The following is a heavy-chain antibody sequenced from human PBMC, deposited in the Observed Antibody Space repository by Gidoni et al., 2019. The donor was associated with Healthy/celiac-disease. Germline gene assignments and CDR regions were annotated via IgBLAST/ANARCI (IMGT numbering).Heavy chain of an antibody. D-gene: IGHD6-13*01. CDR2: INHSGST. CDR1: GSFSGYY. V-gene: IGHV4-34*01. J-gene: IGHJ4*02. CDR3: ARGSGLAAAGNSQFDY. Sequence: GSFSGYYWSWIRQPPGKGLEWIGEINHSGSTNYNPSLKSRVTISVDTSKNQFSLKLSSVTAADTAVYYCARGSGLAAAGNSQFDYWGQGTLVTVSS.